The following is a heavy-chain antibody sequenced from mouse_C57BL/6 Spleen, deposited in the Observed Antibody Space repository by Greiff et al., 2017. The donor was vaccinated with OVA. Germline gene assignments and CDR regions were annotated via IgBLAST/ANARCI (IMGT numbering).Heavy chain of an antibody. Sequence: EVKLMESGGGLVKPGGSLKLSCAASGFTFSDYGMHWVRQAPEKGLEWVAYISSGSSTIYYADTVKGRFTISRDNAKNTLFLQMTSLRSEDTAMYYCASSYDAMDYWGQGTSVTVSS. CDR1: GFTFSDYG. D-gene: IGHD1-1*01. V-gene: IGHV5-17*01. CDR3: ASSYDAMDY. CDR2: ISSGSSTI. J-gene: IGHJ4*01.